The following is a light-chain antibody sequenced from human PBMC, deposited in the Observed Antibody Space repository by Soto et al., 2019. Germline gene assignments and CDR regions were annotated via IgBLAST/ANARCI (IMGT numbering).Light chain of an antibody. V-gene: IGKV3-15*01. Sequence: EIVMTQSPATLSVSPGERSTLSCMASQSVSSNLAWYQQKPGQATRLLIYGESTRATGIPARFSGSGSGTEFTLTISSLQSEDFAVYYCQQYNNWPQTFGQGNKVDI. CDR3: QQYNNWPQT. J-gene: IGKJ1*01. CDR1: QSVSSN. CDR2: GES.